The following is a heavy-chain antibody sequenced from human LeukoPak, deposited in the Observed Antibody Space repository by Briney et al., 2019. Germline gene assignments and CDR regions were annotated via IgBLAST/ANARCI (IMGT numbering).Heavy chain of an antibody. CDR1: GFTFSSYS. V-gene: IGHV4-39*07. Sequence: GSLRLSCAASGFTFSSYSMNWVRQPPGKGLEWIGSIYYSGSTYYNPSLKSRVTISVDTSKNQFSLKLSSVTAADTAVYYCARAMMGYYYGMDVWGQGTTVTVSS. CDR2: IYYSGST. CDR3: ARAMMGYYYGMDV. J-gene: IGHJ6*02. D-gene: IGHD3-22*01.